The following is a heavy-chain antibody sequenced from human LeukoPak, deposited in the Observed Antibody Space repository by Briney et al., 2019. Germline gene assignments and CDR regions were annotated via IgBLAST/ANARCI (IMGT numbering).Heavy chain of an antibody. V-gene: IGHV4-4*07. CDR2: VYSSGST. CDR1: GGSISSYF. Sequence: SETLSLTCSVSGGSISSYFWSWIRQPGGKGLEWIGRVYSSGSTSFNPSLKSRGTISVDTSKSQFSLKLTSVPAAETAVYYCARVSLYSGYDYLDNWGQGTLVTVSS. D-gene: IGHD5-12*01. CDR3: ARVSLYSGYDYLDN. J-gene: IGHJ4*02.